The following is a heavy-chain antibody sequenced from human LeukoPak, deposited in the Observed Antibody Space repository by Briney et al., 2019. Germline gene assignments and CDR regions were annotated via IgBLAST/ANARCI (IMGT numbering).Heavy chain of an antibody. CDR3: AKASYSSSWHYFVY. V-gene: IGHV3-23*01. Sequence: PGGSLRLSCADSGFTFSSYAMNWVRLAPGKGLEWVSGISGSRDSTHYADSVKGRFTISRDNSKNTVYLQMNSLTAKDTAVYYCAKASYSSSWHYFVYWGQGTLVTVSS. J-gene: IGHJ4*02. CDR1: GFTFSSYA. D-gene: IGHD6-13*01. CDR2: ISGSRDST.